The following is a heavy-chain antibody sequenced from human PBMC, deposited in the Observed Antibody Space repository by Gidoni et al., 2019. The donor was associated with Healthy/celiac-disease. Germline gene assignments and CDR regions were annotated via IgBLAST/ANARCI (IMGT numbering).Heavy chain of an antibody. J-gene: IGHJ4*02. CDR2: INGSGGST. V-gene: IGHV3-23*01. CDR3: AKERGIATIDS. D-gene: IGHD6-13*01. Sequence: LEWVSAINGSGGSTYYADSVKGRFTISRDNSKNTLYLQMNSLRAEDTAVYYCAKERGIATIDSWGQGTLVTVSS.